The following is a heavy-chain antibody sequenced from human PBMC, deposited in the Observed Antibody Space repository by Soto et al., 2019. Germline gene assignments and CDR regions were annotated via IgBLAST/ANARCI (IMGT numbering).Heavy chain of an antibody. CDR2: IYYSGST. CDR1: GGSIISYY. Sequence: SETLSLTCTGSGGSIISYYWSWIRQPPWKGLEWIGYIYYSGSTNYNPSLKSRVTISVDTSKNQFSLKLSSVTAADTAVYYCARAWVAIAAAGTVWFDPWGQGTLVTVS. CDR3: ARAWVAIAAAGTVWFDP. J-gene: IGHJ5*02. D-gene: IGHD6-13*01. V-gene: IGHV4-59*01.